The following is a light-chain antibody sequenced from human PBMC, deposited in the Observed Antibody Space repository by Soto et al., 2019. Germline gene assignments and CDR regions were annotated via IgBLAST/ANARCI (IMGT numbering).Light chain of an antibody. CDR3: CSYTRSSTYV. Sequence: QSVLTQPASVSGSPGQSITISCIGTSSDVGGYNYVSWYQHHPGKAPKLMIYDVSNRPSGVSTRFSGSKSGNTASLTISGLQAEDEADYYCCSYTRSSTYVFGTGTKVTVL. V-gene: IGLV2-14*03. CDR1: SSDVGGYNY. CDR2: DVS. J-gene: IGLJ1*01.